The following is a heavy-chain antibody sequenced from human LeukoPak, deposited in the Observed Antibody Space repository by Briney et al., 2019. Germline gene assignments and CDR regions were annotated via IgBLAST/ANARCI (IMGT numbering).Heavy chain of an antibody. Sequence: GGSLRLSCAASEFTFSNYAMNWVRQAPGKGLEWVSGISGSGGSTYYADSVKGRFTISRDNSKNTMSLQMNSLRAEDTAVYYCARIVSGWDYFDYWGQGTLVSVSS. D-gene: IGHD6-19*01. CDR3: ARIVSGWDYFDY. CDR1: EFTFSNYA. J-gene: IGHJ4*02. CDR2: ISGSGGST. V-gene: IGHV3-23*01.